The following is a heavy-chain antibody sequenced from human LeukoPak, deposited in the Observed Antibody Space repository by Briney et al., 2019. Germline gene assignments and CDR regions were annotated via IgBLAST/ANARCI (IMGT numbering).Heavy chain of an antibody. CDR1: GLTFGDYA. J-gene: IGHJ4*02. CDR2: IRSKAYGGTT. Sequence: GRSLRLSCTASGLTFGDYAMSWFRQAPGKGLEWVGFIRSKAYGGTTEYAACVKGRFTISRDDSKSIAYLQMNSLKTEDTAVYYCTKADSSGYYPFPPFDYWDQGTLVTVYS. D-gene: IGHD3-22*01. V-gene: IGHV3-49*03. CDR3: TKADSSGYYPFPPFDY.